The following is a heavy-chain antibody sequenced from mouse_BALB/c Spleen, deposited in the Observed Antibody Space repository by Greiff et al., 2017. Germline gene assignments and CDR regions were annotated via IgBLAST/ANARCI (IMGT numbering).Heavy chain of an antibody. V-gene: IGHV5-17*02. CDR2: ISSGSSTI. J-gene: IGHJ4*01. D-gene: IGHD2-3*01. Sequence: EVQVVESGGGLVQPGGSRKLSCAASGFTFSSFGMHWVRQAPEKGLEWVAYISSGSSTIYYADTVKGRFTISRDNPKNTLFLQMTSLRSEDTAMYYCARLDGYYGGAMDYWGQGTSVTVSS. CDR3: ARLDGYYGGAMDY. CDR1: GFTFSSFG.